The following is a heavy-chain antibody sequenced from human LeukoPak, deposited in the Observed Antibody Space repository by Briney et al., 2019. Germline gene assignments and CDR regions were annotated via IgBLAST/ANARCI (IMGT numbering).Heavy chain of an antibody. CDR1: GYTFTSYY. V-gene: IGHV1-46*01. J-gene: IGHJ3*02. CDR2: INPSGDST. Sequence: ASVKVSCKASGYTFTSYYMHWVRQAPGQGLEWMGIINPSGDSTSYAQKFQGRVTMTRDTSTSTVYMELSSLRSEDTAVYYCARDGGSDAFDIWGQGTMVTVSS. CDR3: ARDGGSDAFDI.